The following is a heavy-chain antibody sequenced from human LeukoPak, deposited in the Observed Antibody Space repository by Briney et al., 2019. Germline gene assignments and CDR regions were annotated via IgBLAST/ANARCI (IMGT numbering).Heavy chain of an antibody. D-gene: IGHD2-2*01. CDR1: GFTFSDYY. CDR2: ISSSSSYT. V-gene: IGHV3-11*06. Sequence: GGSLRLFSAASGFTFSDYYMSWIRQAPGKGLEWVSYISSSSSYTNYADSVKGRFTISRDNAKNSLYLQMNSLRAEDTAVYYCARGGVVVPAAMPRYYGMDVWGKGTTVTVSS. J-gene: IGHJ6*04. CDR3: ARGGVVVPAAMPRYYGMDV.